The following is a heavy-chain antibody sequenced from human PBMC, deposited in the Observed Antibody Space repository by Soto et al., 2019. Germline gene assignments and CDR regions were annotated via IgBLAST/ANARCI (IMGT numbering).Heavy chain of an antibody. J-gene: IGHJ4*02. Sequence: ASLKVSCKASGYTFTSYGISWVRQAPGQGLEWMGWISAYNGNTNYVQKLQGRVTMTTDTSTSTAYMELRSLRSDDTAVYYCARRNDYYDSSGYYLKPSFDYWGQGTLVTVSS. D-gene: IGHD3-22*01. CDR1: GYTFTSYG. CDR3: ARRNDYYDSSGYYLKPSFDY. V-gene: IGHV1-18*04. CDR2: ISAYNGNT.